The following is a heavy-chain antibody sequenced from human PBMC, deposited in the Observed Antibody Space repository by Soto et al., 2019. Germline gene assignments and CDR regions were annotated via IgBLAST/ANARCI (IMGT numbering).Heavy chain of an antibody. J-gene: IGHJ4*02. V-gene: IGHV4-4*02. D-gene: IGHD5-12*01. Sequence: SETLSLTCAVSGGSIISSNCLSLFRQPPGKGLEWIGEIYHSGSTNYNPSLKSRVTISVDKSKNQFSLKLSSVTAADTAVYYCARGSPSLRDGYNYDYWGQGTLVTVSS. CDR1: GGSIISSNC. CDR3: ARGSPSLRDGYNYDY. CDR2: IYHSGST.